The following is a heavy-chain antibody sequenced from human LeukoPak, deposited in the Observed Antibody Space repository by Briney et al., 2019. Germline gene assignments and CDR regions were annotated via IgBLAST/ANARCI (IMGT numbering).Heavy chain of an antibody. Sequence: GGSLRLSCAASGFTFSSYWMHLVRQAPGKGLVWVSRINSDGSSTSYADSVKGRFTISRDNAKNTLYLQMNSLRAEDTAVYYCASRDPYSSGWYVDYWGQGTLVTVSS. CDR2: INSDGSST. J-gene: IGHJ4*02. CDR3: ASRDPYSSGWYVDY. D-gene: IGHD6-19*01. CDR1: GFTFSSYW. V-gene: IGHV3-74*01.